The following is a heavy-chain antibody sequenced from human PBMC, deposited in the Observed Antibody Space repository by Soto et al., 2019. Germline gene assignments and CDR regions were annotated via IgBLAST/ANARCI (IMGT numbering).Heavy chain of an antibody. CDR1: GFTFSSYA. Sequence: SGGSLRLSCAASGFTFSSYAMSWVRQAPGKGLEWVSAISGSGGSTYYADSVKGRFTISRDNSKNTLYLQMNSLRAEDTAVYYCATTVAGRGGWFDPWGQGTLVTVSS. CDR3: ATTVAGRGGWFDP. V-gene: IGHV3-23*01. J-gene: IGHJ5*02. CDR2: ISGSGGST. D-gene: IGHD6-19*01.